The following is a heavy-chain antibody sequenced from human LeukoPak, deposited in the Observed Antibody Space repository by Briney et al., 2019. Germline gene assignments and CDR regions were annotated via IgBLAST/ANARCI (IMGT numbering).Heavy chain of an antibody. CDR2: IGYDGSNK. J-gene: IGHJ3*01. CDR1: GFTFRDYA. V-gene: IGHV3-33*01. Sequence: GGSLRLSCAASGFTFRDYAIHWVRQAPGKGLEWVAVIGYDGSNKYDADSVKGRFTISRDNSKNMMYLQMNSLRAEDTAVYYCARDRFMVRGVMVGTFDLWGQGTMVTVSS. D-gene: IGHD3-10*01. CDR3: ARDRFMVRGVMVGTFDL.